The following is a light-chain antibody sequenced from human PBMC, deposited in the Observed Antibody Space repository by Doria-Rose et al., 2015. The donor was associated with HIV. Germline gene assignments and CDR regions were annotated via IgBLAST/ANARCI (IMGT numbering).Light chain of an antibody. CDR1: QRFSSTY. CDR2: DGS. J-gene: IGKJ1*01. V-gene: IGKV3-20*01. Sequence: TQSPGTLSLSPGERATFSCRASQRFSSTYLGWYQQKPGQAPSLLIYDGSTRATGIPDRFSASGSGTDFTLTINRLEPEDFALYYCHQYGTSWTFGQGTKVEI. CDR3: HQYGTSWT.